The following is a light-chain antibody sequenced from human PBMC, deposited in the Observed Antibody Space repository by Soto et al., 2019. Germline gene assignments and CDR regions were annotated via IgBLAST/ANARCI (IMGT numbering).Light chain of an antibody. Sequence: QSALTQPPSVSGSPGQSVTISCTGTSSDVGSYNRVSWYQQPPGTAPKLLIFEVSNRPSGVPDRFSGSTSANAASLTISGLYAEDDADYYCSSYTTSSTYVFGTGTKLTVL. J-gene: IGLJ1*01. CDR1: SSDVGSYNR. CDR2: EVS. CDR3: SSYTTSSTYV. V-gene: IGLV2-18*02.